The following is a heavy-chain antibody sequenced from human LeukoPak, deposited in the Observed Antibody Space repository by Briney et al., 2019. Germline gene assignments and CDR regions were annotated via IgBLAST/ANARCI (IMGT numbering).Heavy chain of an antibody. CDR3: ARDDLGGRTKFDS. V-gene: IGHV3-74*01. Sequence: PGGSLRLSCVASGFTFSSHWMHWVRQVPGKGLMWVSRINGDGSRIHYGDSVKGRFTISRDNAKNTLYLQMTSLRGDDTAIYFCARDDLGGRTKFDSWGHGSLVTVSS. J-gene: IGHJ4*01. CDR2: INGDGSRI. CDR1: GFTFSSHW. D-gene: IGHD3-16*01.